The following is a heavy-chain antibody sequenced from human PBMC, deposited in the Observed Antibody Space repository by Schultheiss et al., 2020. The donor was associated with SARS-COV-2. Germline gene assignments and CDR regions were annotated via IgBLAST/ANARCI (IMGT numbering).Heavy chain of an antibody. CDR3: AATAPHYYYGMDV. Sequence: GGSLRLSCAASGFTFSSYSMNWVRQAPGKGLEWFSYISSSGRTIYYADSVKGRFTISRENAKNSLYLQMNSLRAEDTAVYYCAATAPHYYYGMDVWGQGTTVTVSS. CDR2: ISSSGRTI. D-gene: IGHD2-15*01. CDR1: GFTFSSYS. J-gene: IGHJ6*02. V-gene: IGHV3-48*01.